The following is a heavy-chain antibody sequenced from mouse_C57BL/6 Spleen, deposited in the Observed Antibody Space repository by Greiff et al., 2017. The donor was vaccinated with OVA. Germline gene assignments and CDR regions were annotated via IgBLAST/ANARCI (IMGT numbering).Heavy chain of an antibody. CDR1: GYAFSSSW. Sequence: QVQLQQSGPELVKPGASVKISCKASGYAFSSSWMTWVKQRPGKGLEWIGRIYPGDGDTNYNGKFKGKATLTVDKSSSTAYMQLSSLTSEDSAVCYSAHYDNSYAMDYWGQGTSVTVSS. CDR2: IYPGDGDT. J-gene: IGHJ4*01. CDR3: AHYDNSYAMDY. V-gene: IGHV1-82*01. D-gene: IGHD2-1*01.